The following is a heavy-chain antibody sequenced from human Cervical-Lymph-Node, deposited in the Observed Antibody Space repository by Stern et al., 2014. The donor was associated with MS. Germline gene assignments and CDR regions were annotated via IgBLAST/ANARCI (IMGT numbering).Heavy chain of an antibody. CDR2: IFYSGST. CDR3: AKTPSTARKYTWFDP. CDR1: GDSINSSNR. J-gene: IGHJ5*02. Sequence: QVQLQESGPGLVKPSGTLSLTCAVSGDSINSSNRWSWVRQSPGKGLEWIGSIFYSGSTNYNPSLKSQVTIPLDKSKNQFSLNLKSGTAADTAIYYCAKTPSTARKYTWFDPWGQGTLVTVSS. D-gene: IGHD1-1*01. V-gene: IGHV4-4*02.